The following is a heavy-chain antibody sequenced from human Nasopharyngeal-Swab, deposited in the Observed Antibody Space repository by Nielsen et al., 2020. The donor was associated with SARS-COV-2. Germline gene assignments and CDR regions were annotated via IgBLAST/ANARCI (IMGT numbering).Heavy chain of an antibody. J-gene: IGHJ6*02. V-gene: IGHV5-51*01. CDR1: GYSFTNYW. D-gene: IGHD5-12*01. Sequence: GESLKISCKGSGYSFTNYWIGWVRQMPGKGLEWMGLIYPGDSDTRYSPSFQGQVTISADKSSTTAYLQWSSLKASDTAMYYCARLHVDIVNYYYYYGMDVWGQGTTVTVSS. CDR3: ARLHVDIVNYYYYYGMDV. CDR2: IYPGDSDT.